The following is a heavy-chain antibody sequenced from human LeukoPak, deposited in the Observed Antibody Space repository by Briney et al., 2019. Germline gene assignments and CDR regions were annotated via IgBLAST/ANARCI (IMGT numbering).Heavy chain of an antibody. V-gene: IGHV4-4*07. CDR2: IYSSGNT. CDR1: GGSVSSYY. D-gene: IGHD6-19*01. J-gene: IGHJ4*02. Sequence: SETLSLTCTVSGGSVSSYYWSWIRQPAGKGLEWIGRIYSSGNTHYNPSLKSRVTMSVDTSKNQFSLNLSSMTAADTAVYYCARDFGSGWWGPFDYWGQGTLVTVSS. CDR3: ARDFGSGWWGPFDY.